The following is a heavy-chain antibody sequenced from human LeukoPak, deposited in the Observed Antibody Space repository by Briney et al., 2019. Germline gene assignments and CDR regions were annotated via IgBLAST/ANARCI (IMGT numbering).Heavy chain of an antibody. Sequence: SETLSLTCTVSGGSISSYYWSWIRQPPGKGLEWIGYIYYSGSTNYNPSLKSRVTISVDTSKNQFSLKLSSVTAADTAVYYCARGRDDLGYWGQGTLVTVSS. J-gene: IGHJ4*02. CDR2: IYYSGST. D-gene: IGHD3-3*01. V-gene: IGHV4-59*01. CDR3: ARGRDDLGY. CDR1: GGSISSYY.